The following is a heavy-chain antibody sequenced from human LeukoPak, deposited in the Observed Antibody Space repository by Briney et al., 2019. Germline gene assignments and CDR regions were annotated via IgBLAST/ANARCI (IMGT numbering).Heavy chain of an antibody. Sequence: ASLKGSCKASGYTFTSYYMHWVRHAPGQGLEWMGIVNPSGGSTSYAQKFQGRVTMTKDTSTSTVYMELSSLRSQDTAVYYCARGSSIAARPGGDYWGEGTLVTVSS. CDR3: ARGSSIAARPGGDY. CDR2: VNPSGGST. CDR1: GYTFTSYY. J-gene: IGHJ4*02. V-gene: IGHV1-46*01. D-gene: IGHD6-6*01.